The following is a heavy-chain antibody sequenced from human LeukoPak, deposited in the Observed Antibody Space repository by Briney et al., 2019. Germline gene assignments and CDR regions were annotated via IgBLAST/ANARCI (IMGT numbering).Heavy chain of an antibody. CDR2: INPNSGGT. CDR1: GYTFTGYY. J-gene: IGHJ2*01. D-gene: IGHD2-15*01. CDR3: TRGNIVVVVAADWYSDL. V-gene: IGHV1-2*02. Sequence: ASVKVSCKASGYTFTGYYMHWVRQAPGQGLEWMGWINPNSGGTNYAQKFQGRVTMTRDTSISTAYMELSRLRSDDTAVYYCTRGNIVVVVAADWYSDLWGRGTLVTVSS.